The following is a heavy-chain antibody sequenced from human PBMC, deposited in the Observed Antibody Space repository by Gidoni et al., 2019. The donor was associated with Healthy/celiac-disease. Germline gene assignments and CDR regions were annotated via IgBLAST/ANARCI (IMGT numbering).Heavy chain of an antibody. CDR2: IIPIFGTA. D-gene: IGHD5-12*01. V-gene: IGHV1-69*01. Sequence: QVQLVQSGAEVKKPGSSVKVSCKASGGTFRSYAISWGRQAHGQGLEWMGGIIPIFGTANYAQKFQGRVTITADESTSTAYLELSSLRSEDTAVYYCAAPPSDRDGYNFGQRWGQGTLVTVSS. CDR1: GGTFRSYA. J-gene: IGHJ4*02. CDR3: AAPPSDRDGYNFGQR.